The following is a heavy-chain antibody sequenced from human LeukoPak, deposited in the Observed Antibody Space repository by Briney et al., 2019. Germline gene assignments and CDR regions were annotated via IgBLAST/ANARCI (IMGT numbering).Heavy chain of an antibody. CDR2: IYYSGST. V-gene: IGHV4-39*01. CDR3: ARTSRRGSGSYYFDY. CDR1: GASISSSSYH. Sequence: PSETLSLTCTVSGASISSSSYHWGWIRQPPGKGLEWIGSIYYSGSTYYNPSLKSRVTISVDTSKNQFSLKLSSVTAADTAVYYCARTSRRGSGSYYFDYWGQGTLVTVSS. J-gene: IGHJ4*02. D-gene: IGHD3-10*01.